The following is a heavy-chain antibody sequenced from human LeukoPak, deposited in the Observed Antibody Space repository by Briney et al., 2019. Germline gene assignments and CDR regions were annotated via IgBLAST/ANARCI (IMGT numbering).Heavy chain of an antibody. CDR3: VLSYCGGDCYSGLDY. CDR1: GFTFASYA. V-gene: IGHV3-23*01. D-gene: IGHD2-21*02. CDR2: ISRSGGGT. Sequence: GGSLRLSCAASGFTFASYAMSWVRQAPGKGLEWVSAISRSGGGTYYADSVKDRFTISRDNSKNTLYLQMNSLRAEDTALYYCVLSYCGGDCYSGLDYWGQGTLVTVSS. J-gene: IGHJ4*02.